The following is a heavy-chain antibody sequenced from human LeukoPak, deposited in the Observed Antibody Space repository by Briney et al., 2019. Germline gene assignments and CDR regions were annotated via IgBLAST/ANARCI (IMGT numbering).Heavy chain of an antibody. CDR2: INPNSGGT. D-gene: IGHD6-13*01. V-gene: IGHV1-2*02. Sequence: ASVKVSCKASGYTSTGYYMHWVRQAPGQGLEWMGWINPNSGGTNYAQKFQGRVTMTRDTSISTAYMELSRLRSDDTAVYYCARDLAAAGTHYYYYYGMDVWGQGTTVTVSS. J-gene: IGHJ6*02. CDR3: ARDLAAAGTHYYYYYGMDV. CDR1: GYTSTGYY.